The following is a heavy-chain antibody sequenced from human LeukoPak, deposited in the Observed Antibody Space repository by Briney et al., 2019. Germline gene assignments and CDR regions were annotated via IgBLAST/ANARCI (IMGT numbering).Heavy chain of an antibody. Sequence: GGSLRLSCAASGLTFSSYGMSWVRQAPGRGLEWVSAISTTGGTTYYADSVRGRFTISRDNSRNTLYLQMNSLRAEDTAIYYCAKNGDRGAYCSGGTCYPYYYYMDVWGKGTTVTISS. V-gene: IGHV3-23*01. D-gene: IGHD2-15*01. CDR1: GLTFSSYG. CDR3: AKNGDRGAYCSGGTCYPYYYYMDV. CDR2: ISTTGGTT. J-gene: IGHJ6*03.